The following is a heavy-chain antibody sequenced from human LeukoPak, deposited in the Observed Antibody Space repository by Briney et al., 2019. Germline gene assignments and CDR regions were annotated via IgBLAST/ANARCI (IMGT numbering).Heavy chain of an antibody. CDR1: GGSISSGDYY. CDR3: ARGVVVVVAATRRWWFDP. CDR2: IYYSGST. D-gene: IGHD2-15*01. J-gene: IGHJ5*02. V-gene: IGHV4-30-4*01. Sequence: SETLSLTCTVSGGSISSGDYYWSWIRQPPGKGLEWIGYIYYSGSTYYNPSLKSRVTISVDTSKNQFSLKLSSVTAAVTAVYYCARGVVVVVAATRRWWFDPWGQGTLVTVSS.